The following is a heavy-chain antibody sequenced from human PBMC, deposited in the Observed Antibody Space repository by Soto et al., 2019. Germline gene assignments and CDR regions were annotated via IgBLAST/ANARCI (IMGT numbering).Heavy chain of an antibody. V-gene: IGHV4-59*08. Sequence: SETLSLTCTVSGGSISSYYWSWIRQPPGKGLEWIGYIYYSGSTNYNPSLKSRVTISVDTSKNQFSLKLSSVTAADTAVYYCARLGTVAATYWFDPWGQGTLVTVS. D-gene: IGHD2-15*01. CDR1: GGSISSYY. CDR2: IYYSGST. J-gene: IGHJ5*02. CDR3: ARLGTVAATYWFDP.